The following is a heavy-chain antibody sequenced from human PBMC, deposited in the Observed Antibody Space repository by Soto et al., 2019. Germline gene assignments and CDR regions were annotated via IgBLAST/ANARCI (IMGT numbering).Heavy chain of an antibody. CDR1: GFTFSSYS. V-gene: IGHV3-21*01. CDR2: ISSSSSYI. Sequence: GGSLRLSCAASGFTFSSYSMNWVRQAPGKGLEWVSSISSSSSYIYYADSVKGRFTISRDNAKNSLYLQMNSLRAEDTAVYYGARELHQDTNCFDPWGQGTLVTGSS. J-gene: IGHJ5*02. CDR3: ARELHQDTNCFDP.